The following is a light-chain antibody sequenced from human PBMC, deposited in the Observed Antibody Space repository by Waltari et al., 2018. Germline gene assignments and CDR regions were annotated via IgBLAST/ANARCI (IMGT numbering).Light chain of an antibody. CDR3: QQYNSYPYT. CDR2: AAS. CDR1: RSVSYNY. V-gene: IGKV3-20*01. J-gene: IGKJ2*01. Sequence: DIVLTQSPGTLSLSPGERAPLSCRASRSVSYNYLAWYQQKPGQAPRLLIYAASSRATGIPDRFSGSGSGTQFTLTISSLQPDDFATYYCQQYNSYPYTFGQGTKLEI.